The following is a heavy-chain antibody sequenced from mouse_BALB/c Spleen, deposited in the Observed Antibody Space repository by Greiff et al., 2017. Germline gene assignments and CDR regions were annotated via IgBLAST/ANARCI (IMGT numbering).Heavy chain of an antibody. J-gene: IGHJ3*01. CDR3: NIYYGYDGFAY. Sequence: EVQLQQSGAELVRPGASVKLSCTASGFNIKDYYMHWVKQRPEQGLEWIGWIDPENGDTEYAPKFQGKATMTADTSSNTAYLQLSSLTSEDTAVYYCNIYYGYDGFAYWGQGTLVTVSA. CDR2: IDPENGDT. V-gene: IGHV14-4*02. CDR1: GFNIKDYY. D-gene: IGHD2-2*01.